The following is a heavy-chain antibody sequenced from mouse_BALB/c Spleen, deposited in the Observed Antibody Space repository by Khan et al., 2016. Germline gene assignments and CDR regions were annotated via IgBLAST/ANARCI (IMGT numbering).Heavy chain of an antibody. Sequence: VQLQESGPELVKPGASVKMSCKASGYTFTGYVISWVKQRTGQGLEWIGEIYPGSAGNYYNEKFKGKATLTADKSSNTAYMQLSSLTSEDSAVYFCARWSLRSFDVWGAGTTVTVSS. CDR1: GYTFTGYV. V-gene: IGHV1-81*01. J-gene: IGHJ1*01. CDR3: ARWSLRSFDV. CDR2: IYPGSAGN. D-gene: IGHD2-1*01.